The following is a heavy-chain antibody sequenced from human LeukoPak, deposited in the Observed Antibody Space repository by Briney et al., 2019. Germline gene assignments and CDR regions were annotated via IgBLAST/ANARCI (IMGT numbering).Heavy chain of an antibody. J-gene: IGHJ4*02. CDR1: GGSMNNYY. Sequence: PSETLSLTCTVSGGSMNNYYWSWIRQPPGKGLEWIGYIYYSGSTYYNPSLKSRLTISLDTSKNQFSLRLSSVTAADTAVYYCARYYCSAANCPGIDYWGQGTLVTVSS. V-gene: IGHV4-59*08. D-gene: IGHD2-15*01. CDR2: IYYSGST. CDR3: ARYYCSAANCPGIDY.